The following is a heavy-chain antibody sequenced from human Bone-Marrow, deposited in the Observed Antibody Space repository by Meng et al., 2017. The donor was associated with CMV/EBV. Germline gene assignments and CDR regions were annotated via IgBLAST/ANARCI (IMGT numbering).Heavy chain of an antibody. CDR2: LSHSGYT. V-gene: IGHV4-4*02. Sequence: SETLSLTCAVSGDSISTTNWWSWVRQTPGKGLEWIGELSHSGYTNYNPSLKSRVTISRDRSRNQFSLNLNSVTAADTAVYFCARNFDYWGQGIVVTVSS. CDR1: GDSISTTNW. CDR3: ARNFDY. J-gene: IGHJ4*02.